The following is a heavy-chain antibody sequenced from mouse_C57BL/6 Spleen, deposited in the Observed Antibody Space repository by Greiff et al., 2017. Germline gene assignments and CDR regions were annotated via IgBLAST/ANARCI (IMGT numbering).Heavy chain of an antibody. D-gene: IGHD1-1*01. CDR3: TTLTYLYDCGSPWFAY. J-gene: IGHJ3*01. V-gene: IGHV14-1*01. CDR2: IDPEDGDT. Sequence: VQLQQSGAELVRPGASVKLSCTASGFNIKDYYMHWVKQRPEQGLEWIGRIDPEDGDTEYAPKFQGKATMTADTSSNTDYLQLSRLTLKGTAVYYCTTLTYLYDCGSPWFAYWGQGTLVTVSA. CDR1: GFNIKDYY.